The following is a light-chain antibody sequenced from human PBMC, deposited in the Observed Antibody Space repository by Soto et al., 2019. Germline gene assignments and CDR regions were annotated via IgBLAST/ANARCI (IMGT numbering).Light chain of an antibody. CDR1: SSDIGGYNY. Sequence: SALTQPASVSGSPGQSITISCTGTSSDIGGYNYVSWYQQHPGKAPKLMIHDVSNRPLGVSNRFSGSKSGNTASLTISGLQAEDEADYYCSSYTSSSTYVFGTGTKVTVL. CDR2: DVS. J-gene: IGLJ1*01. V-gene: IGLV2-14*01. CDR3: SSYTSSSTYV.